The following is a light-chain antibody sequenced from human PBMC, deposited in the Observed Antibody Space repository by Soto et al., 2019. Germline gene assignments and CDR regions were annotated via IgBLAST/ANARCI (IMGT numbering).Light chain of an antibody. CDR3: SSYTSSAPLYV. CDR1: STDVDGYDY. J-gene: IGLJ1*01. Sequence: QSALTQPASVSGSPGQSITISCTGASTDVDGYDYVSWYQQHPGQAPKLMIYDVNNRPSGVSYRFSASKSRDTASLTISGLKAEDDADYYCSSYTSSAPLYVFGTGTKLTVL. CDR2: DVN. V-gene: IGLV2-14*03.